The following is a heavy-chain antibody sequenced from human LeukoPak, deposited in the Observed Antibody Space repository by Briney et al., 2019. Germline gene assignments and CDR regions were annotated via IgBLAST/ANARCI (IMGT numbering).Heavy chain of an antibody. V-gene: IGHV5-51*01. Sequence: GASLQISCKGSGSIFTSYWIGWVRQLPGKGLEWMGIIYPGDSDTRYSPSFQGQVTISADKSISTAYLQWSSLKASDTAMYYCATIRDGYNYGTYDYWGQGTLVTVSS. J-gene: IGHJ4*02. CDR2: IYPGDSDT. D-gene: IGHD5-24*01. CDR1: GSIFTSYW. CDR3: ATIRDGYNYGTYDY.